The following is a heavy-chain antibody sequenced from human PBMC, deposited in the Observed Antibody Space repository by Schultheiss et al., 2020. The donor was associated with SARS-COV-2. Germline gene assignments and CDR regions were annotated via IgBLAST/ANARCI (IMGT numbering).Heavy chain of an antibody. CDR3: AKDLRQWLTGWFDP. CDR2: IYSCGST. CDR1: GFTVSSNY. D-gene: IGHD6-19*01. J-gene: IGHJ5*02. V-gene: IGHV3-66*03. Sequence: GGSLRLSCAASGFTVSSNYMSWVRQAPGKGLEWVSVIYSCGSTYYADSVKGRFTISRDNSKNTLYLQMNSLRAEDTAVYYCAKDLRQWLTGWFDPWGQGTLVTVSS.